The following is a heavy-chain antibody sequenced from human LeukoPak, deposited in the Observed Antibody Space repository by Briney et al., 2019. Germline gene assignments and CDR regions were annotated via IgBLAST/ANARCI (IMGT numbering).Heavy chain of an antibody. D-gene: IGHD3-3*01. Sequence: PGGSLRLSCAASGFTFSSYSMTWVRQAPGKGLEWVSSISSSSSYLYYADSVKGRFTISRDNAKNSLYLQMNSLRAEDTAVYYCARGLRFLEWLLDHFDYWGQGTLVTVSS. CDR3: ARGLRFLEWLLDHFDY. CDR1: GFTFSSYS. V-gene: IGHV3-21*01. J-gene: IGHJ4*02. CDR2: ISSSSSYL.